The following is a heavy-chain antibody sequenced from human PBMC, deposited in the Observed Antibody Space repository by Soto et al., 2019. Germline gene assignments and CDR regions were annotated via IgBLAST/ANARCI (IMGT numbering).Heavy chain of an antibody. CDR2: ISGNGEII. J-gene: IGHJ4*02. CDR3: ARDVDADFRTDFDY. V-gene: IGHV3-11*01. D-gene: IGHD4-17*01. CDR1: GFTFSDYY. Sequence: GGSLRLSCAASGFTFSDYYIHWNRRAPGKGLEWISYISGNGEIIQYAASARGRFTISRDNAENSVYLEMDSLRAEDTALYYCARDVDADFRTDFDYWGRGTLVTVS.